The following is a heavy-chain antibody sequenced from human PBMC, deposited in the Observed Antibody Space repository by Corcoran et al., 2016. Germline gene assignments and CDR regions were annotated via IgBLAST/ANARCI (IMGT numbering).Heavy chain of an antibody. J-gene: IGHJ3*02. CDR3: ARDQGWGYDAFDI. D-gene: IGHD2-21*01. V-gene: IGHV3-33*01. Sequence: QVQLVESGGGVVQPGRSLRLSCAASGFTFSSYGMHWVRQAPGKGLEWVAVIWYDGSNKYYADSVKGRFTISRDNSKNTLYLQMNSLRVEDTAVYYCARDQGWGYDAFDIWGQGTMVTVSS. CDR1: GFTFSSYG. CDR2: IWYDGSNK.